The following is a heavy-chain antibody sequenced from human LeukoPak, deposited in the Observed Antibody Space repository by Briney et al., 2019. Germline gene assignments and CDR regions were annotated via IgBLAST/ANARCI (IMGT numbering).Heavy chain of an antibody. D-gene: IGHD6-19*01. Sequence: ASVKVSCKTSGYTFTGYHMYWVRQAPGQGLEWMGWINPISGGTNYAQKFQGGVTMTRDTSISTAYMELSRLTSDDTAVYYCSRGGIYSSGWYPEYFHHWGQGTLVTVSS. CDR3: SRGGIYSSGWYPEYFHH. V-gene: IGHV1-2*02. CDR1: GYTFTGYH. CDR2: INPISGGT. J-gene: IGHJ1*01.